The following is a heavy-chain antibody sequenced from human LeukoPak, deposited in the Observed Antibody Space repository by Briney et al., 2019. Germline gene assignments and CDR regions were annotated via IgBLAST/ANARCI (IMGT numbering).Heavy chain of an antibody. V-gene: IGHV3-15*01. J-gene: IGHJ4*02. CDR2: IKSKTDGGTT. D-gene: IGHD3-9*01. CDR1: GFTFSNAW. CDR3: TTDYDILPLQD. Sequence: GGSLRLSCAASGFTFSNAWMSWVRQAPGKGLEWVGRIKSKTDGGTTGYTAPVKGRFTISRDDSKNTLYLQVNSLKTEDTAVYYCTTDYDILPLQDWGQGTLVTVSS.